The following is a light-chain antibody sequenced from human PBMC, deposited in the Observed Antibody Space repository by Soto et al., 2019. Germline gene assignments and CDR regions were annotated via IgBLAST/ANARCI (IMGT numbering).Light chain of an antibody. CDR1: QDITNY. V-gene: IGKV1-33*01. Sequence: DIQMTQSPSSLSASVGDRVTISCQASQDITNYLNWYQQMPGKAPKLLIYDVSRLETGVPSRFSGSGAGTDFTLKISRVEAEDVGVYYCMQLTHVPYTFGQGTKLEIK. CDR3: MQLTHVPYT. CDR2: DVS. J-gene: IGKJ2*01.